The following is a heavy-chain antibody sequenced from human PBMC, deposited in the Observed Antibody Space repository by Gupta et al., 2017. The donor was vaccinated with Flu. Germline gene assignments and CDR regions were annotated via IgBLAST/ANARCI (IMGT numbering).Heavy chain of an antibody. J-gene: IGHJ4*02. CDR1: GFIFSGQD. Sequence: EVQLVESGGGLVQPGGSLRLSCVASGFIFSGQDMGWVRQAPGRGLEWISFISSRGDIYYGDTVRGRFTISRDNTKNSLYLQMSGLRDEDTALYYCARGHWDKWGQGTQVTVSS. CDR3: ARGHWDK. V-gene: IGHV3-48*03. D-gene: IGHD1-26*01. CDR2: ISSRGDI.